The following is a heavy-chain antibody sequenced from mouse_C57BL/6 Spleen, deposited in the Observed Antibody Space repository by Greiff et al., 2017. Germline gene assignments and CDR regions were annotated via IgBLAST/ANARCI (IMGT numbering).Heavy chain of an antibody. CDR1: GFTFSDYG. V-gene: IGHV5-17*01. CDR3: ARRGNYDYYAMDY. D-gene: IGHD2-1*01. J-gene: IGHJ4*01. CDR2: ISSGSSTI. Sequence: EVQRVESGGGLVKPGGSLKLSCAASGFTFSDYGMHWVRQAPEKGLEWVAYISSGSSTIYYADTVKGRFTISRDNAKNTLFLQMTSLRSEDTVMYYCARRGNYDYYAMDYWGQGTSVTVSS.